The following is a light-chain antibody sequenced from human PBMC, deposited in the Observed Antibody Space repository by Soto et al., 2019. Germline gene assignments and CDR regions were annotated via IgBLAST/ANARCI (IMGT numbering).Light chain of an antibody. CDR2: AAS. CDR1: QSIDSW. V-gene: IGKV1-12*01. J-gene: IGKJ1*01. Sequence: DIQMTHSPSTLSASVCDRVKITFRASQSIDSWLAWYQQKPGKAPKLLIYAASSLQSGVPSRFSGSGSGTDFTFTISSLQPEDFATYYCQQGSTFPWTFGQGTKVDIK. CDR3: QQGSTFPWT.